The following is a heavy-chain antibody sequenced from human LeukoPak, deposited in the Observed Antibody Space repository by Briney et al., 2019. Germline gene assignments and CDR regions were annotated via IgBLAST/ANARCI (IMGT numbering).Heavy chain of an antibody. D-gene: IGHD4-11*01. CDR1: GFTVRSNH. J-gene: IGHJ3*02. V-gene: IGHV3-53*01. Sequence: GWSLTLSCAASGFTVRSNHMSSVRQAPGKGLAWVSVIYSGGCTYYADSVKGRFTISRDNSKNTLYLQMSSLRAGDTAVYYCASRRNYPAFDIWGQGTMVTVSS. CDR3: ASRRNYPAFDI. CDR2: IYSGGCT.